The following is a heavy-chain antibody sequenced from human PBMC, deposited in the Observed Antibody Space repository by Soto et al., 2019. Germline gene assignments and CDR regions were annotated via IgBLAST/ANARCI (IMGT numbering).Heavy chain of an antibody. CDR1: GGSISSYY. CDR3: ARDRSVYGDYGDYMDV. Sequence: SETLSLTCTVSGGSISSYYWSWIRQPPGKGLEWIGYIYYSGSTNYNPSLKSRVTISVDTSKNQFSLKLSSVTAADTAVYYCARDRSVYGDYGDYMDVWGKGTTVTVSS. V-gene: IGHV4-59*01. D-gene: IGHD4-17*01. CDR2: IYYSGST. J-gene: IGHJ6*03.